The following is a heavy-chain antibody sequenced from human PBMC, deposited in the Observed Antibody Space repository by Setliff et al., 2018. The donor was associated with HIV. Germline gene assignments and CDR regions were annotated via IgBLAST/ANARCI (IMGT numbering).Heavy chain of an antibody. CDR1: GYSFTTYW. Sequence: PGESLTISCKGSGYSFTTYWIGWVRQMPGKGLEWMGIIYPGDSDTKYSPSFQGQVLISADNSVNTAYLQWISLKASDSAMYYCARQPPGFLQPKDAFDIWGQGTKVTVSS. J-gene: IGHJ3*02. CDR2: IYPGDSDT. CDR3: ARQPPGFLQPKDAFDI. D-gene: IGHD3-3*01. V-gene: IGHV5-51*01.